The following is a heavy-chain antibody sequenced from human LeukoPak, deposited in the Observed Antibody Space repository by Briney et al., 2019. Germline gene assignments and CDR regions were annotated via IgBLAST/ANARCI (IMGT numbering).Heavy chain of an antibody. CDR1: GGPISSHY. CDR2: IYYSGST. Sequence: PSETLSLTCTVSGGPISSHYWSWIRQPPGKGLEWIGYIYYSGSTNYNPSLKSRVTISVDTSKNQFSLKLSSVTAADTAVYYCARGLDYDFWSGTDNNWFDPWGQGTLVTVSS. J-gene: IGHJ5*02. V-gene: IGHV4-59*11. CDR3: ARGLDYDFWSGTDNNWFDP. D-gene: IGHD3-3*01.